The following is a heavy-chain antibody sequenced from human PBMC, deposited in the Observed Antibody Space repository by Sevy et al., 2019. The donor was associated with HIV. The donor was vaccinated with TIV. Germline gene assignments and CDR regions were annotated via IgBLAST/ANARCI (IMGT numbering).Heavy chain of an antibody. J-gene: IGHJ3*02. Sequence: GGSLRLSCAASGFTFSSYAMHWVRQAPGKGLEWVAVISYDGSNKYYADSVKGRFTISRDNSKNTLYLQMNSLRAEDTAVYYCARNLGEGLRVGVTPTRWGAFDIWGQGTMVTVSS. V-gene: IGHV3-30-3*01. CDR1: GFTFSSYA. D-gene: IGHD3-16*01. CDR2: ISYDGSNK. CDR3: ARNLGEGLRVGVTPTRWGAFDI.